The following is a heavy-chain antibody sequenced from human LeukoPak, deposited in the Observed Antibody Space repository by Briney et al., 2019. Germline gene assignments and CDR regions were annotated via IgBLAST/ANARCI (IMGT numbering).Heavy chain of an antibody. Sequence: SETLSLTCTVSGGSISSGSYYWSWIRQPAGKGLEWIGRIYTSGSTNYNPSLKSRVTISVDTSKNQFSLKLSSVTAADTAVYYCARMYYDFWSGYYTGIDYWGQGTLVTVSS. CDR1: GGSISSGSYY. CDR3: ARMYYDFWSGYYTGIDY. J-gene: IGHJ4*02. V-gene: IGHV4-61*02. CDR2: IYTSGST. D-gene: IGHD3-3*01.